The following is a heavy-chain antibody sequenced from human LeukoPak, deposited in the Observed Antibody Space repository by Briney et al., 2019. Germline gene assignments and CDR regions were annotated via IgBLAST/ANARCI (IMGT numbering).Heavy chain of an antibody. J-gene: IGHJ4*02. D-gene: IGHD4-17*01. V-gene: IGHV4-61*02. Sequence: SETLSLXCTVSGGSISSGSYYWSWIRQPAGKGLEWIGRIYTSGITNYNPSLKSRVTISVDTSKNQFSLKLSSVTAADTAVYYCAREVGPYGDAPLSFDYWGQGTLVTVSS. CDR2: IYTSGIT. CDR3: AREVGPYGDAPLSFDY. CDR1: GGSISSGSYY.